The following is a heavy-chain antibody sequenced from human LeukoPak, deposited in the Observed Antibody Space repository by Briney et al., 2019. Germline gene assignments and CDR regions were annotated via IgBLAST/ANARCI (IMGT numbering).Heavy chain of an antibody. J-gene: IGHJ6*02. Sequence: GRSLRLSCAASGFTFSSYAMHWVRQAPGKGLEWVAVISYDGSNKYYADSVKGRFTISRDNSKNTLYLQMNSLRAEDTAVYYCARDPTVGRYYYYGMDVLGQGTTVTVSS. CDR2: ISYDGSNK. CDR3: ARDPTVGRYYYYGMDV. D-gene: IGHD4-23*01. CDR1: GFTFSSYA. V-gene: IGHV3-30-3*01.